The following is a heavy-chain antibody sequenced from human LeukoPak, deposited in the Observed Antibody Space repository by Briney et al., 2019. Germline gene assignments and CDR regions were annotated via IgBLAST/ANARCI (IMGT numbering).Heavy chain of an antibody. CDR1: SGSVNSYY. J-gene: IGHJ6*02. V-gene: IGHV4-59*02. CDR2: IYYSGST. D-gene: IGHD2-2*01. CDR3: ARVPAAPRLYMDV. Sequence: SETLSLTCTVSSGSVNSYYWSWIRQPPGKGLEWIGYIYYSGSTNYNPSLKSRVTISVDTSKNQFSLKLSSVTAADTAVYYCARVPAAPRLYMDVWGQGITVIVSS.